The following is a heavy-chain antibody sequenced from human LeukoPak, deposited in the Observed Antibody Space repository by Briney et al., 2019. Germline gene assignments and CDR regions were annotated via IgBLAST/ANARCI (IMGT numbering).Heavy chain of an antibody. CDR2: IYYSGST. CDR1: GGSISSYY. V-gene: IGHV4-39*07. CDR3: ARDNTAIWFGELLPLAYFDY. D-gene: IGHD3-10*01. J-gene: IGHJ4*02. Sequence: SETLSLTCTVSGGSISSYYWSWIRQPPGKGLEWIGSIYYSGSTYYNPSLKSRVTISVDTSKNQFSLKLSSVTAADTAVYYCARDNTAIWFGELLPLAYFDYWGQGTLVTVSS.